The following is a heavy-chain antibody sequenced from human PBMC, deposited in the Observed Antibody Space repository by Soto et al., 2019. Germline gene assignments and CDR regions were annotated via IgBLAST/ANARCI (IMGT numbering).Heavy chain of an antibody. J-gene: IGHJ4*02. CDR3: ARDMSTMPDY. Sequence: EVQLVESGGGLVQPGGSLRLSCAASGFTFSSYEMDWVRQAPGKGLEWVAYMSASGGTIFYADSVKGRFTISRDNADKSLYLQMNSLRAEDTAIYYCARDMSTMPDYWGQGTLVTVSS. CDR1: GFTFSSYE. V-gene: IGHV3-48*03. D-gene: IGHD5-12*01. CDR2: MSASGGTI.